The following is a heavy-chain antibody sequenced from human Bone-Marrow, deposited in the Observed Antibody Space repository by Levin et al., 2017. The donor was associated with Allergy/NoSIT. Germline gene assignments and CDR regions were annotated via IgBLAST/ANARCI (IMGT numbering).Heavy chain of an antibody. CDR1: GGSISSSNW. J-gene: IGHJ4*02. V-gene: IGHV4-4*02. CDR3: ARIYSSGWYDLIGHFDY. D-gene: IGHD6-19*01. Sequence: PSETLSLTCAVSGGSISSSNWWSWVRQPPGKGLEWIGEIYHSGSTNYNPSLKSRVTISVDKSKNQFSLKLSSVTAADTAVYYCARIYSSGWYDLIGHFDYWGQGTLVTVSS. CDR2: IYHSGST.